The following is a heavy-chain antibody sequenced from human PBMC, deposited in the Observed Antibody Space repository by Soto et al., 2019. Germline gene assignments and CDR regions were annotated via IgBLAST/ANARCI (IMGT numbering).Heavy chain of an antibody. Sequence: SETLSLTCAVSGGSISSSNWWSWVRQPPGKGLEWIGEIYHSGSTNYNPSLKSRVTISVDKSKNQFSLKLSSVTAADTAVYYCARDRNGIAAAGTGVSYYGMDVWGQGTTVTVSS. CDR3: ARDRNGIAAAGTGVSYYGMDV. V-gene: IGHV4-4*02. CDR2: IYHSGST. J-gene: IGHJ6*02. D-gene: IGHD6-13*01. CDR1: GGSISSSNW.